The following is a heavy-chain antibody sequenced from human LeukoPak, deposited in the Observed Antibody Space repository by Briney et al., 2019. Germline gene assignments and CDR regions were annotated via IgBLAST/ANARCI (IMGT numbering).Heavy chain of an antibody. D-gene: IGHD1-26*01. V-gene: IGHV1-69*13. CDR3: ARVGATMNYYYYYMDV. CDR2: IIPIFGTA. CDR1: GGTFSSYA. J-gene: IGHJ6*03. Sequence: ATVKVSCKASGGTFSSYAISWVRQAPGQGLEWMGGIIPIFGTANYAQKFQGRVTITADESTSTAYMELSSLRSEDTAVYYCARVGATMNYYYYYMDVWGKGTTVTISS.